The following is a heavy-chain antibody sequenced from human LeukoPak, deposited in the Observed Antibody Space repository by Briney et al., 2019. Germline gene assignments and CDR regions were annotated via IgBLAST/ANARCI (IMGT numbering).Heavy chain of an antibody. CDR1: GGTFSSYA. CDR2: IIPIFGTA. J-gene: IGHJ5*02. CDR3: ARDLTTVTANWFDP. Sequence: SVKVSCKASGGTFSSYAISWVRQAPGQGLEWMGGIIPIFGTANYAQKSQGRVTITTDESTSTAFMELSSLRSEDTAVYYCARDLTTVTANWFDPWGQGTLVTVSS. V-gene: IGHV1-69*05. D-gene: IGHD4-17*01.